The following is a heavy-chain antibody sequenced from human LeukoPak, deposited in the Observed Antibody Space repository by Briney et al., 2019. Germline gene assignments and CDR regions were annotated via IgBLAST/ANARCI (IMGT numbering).Heavy chain of an antibody. Sequence: ASVKVSCKASGYTFTGYYMHWVRQAPGQGLEWMGRIIPILGIANYAQKFQGRVTITADKSTSTAYMELSSLRSEDTAVYYCARVVVVPAAMEDYYYYYGMDVWGQGTTVTVSS. CDR1: GYTFTGYY. V-gene: IGHV1-69*04. J-gene: IGHJ6*02. CDR3: ARVVVVPAAMEDYYYYYGMDV. CDR2: IIPILGIA. D-gene: IGHD2-2*01.